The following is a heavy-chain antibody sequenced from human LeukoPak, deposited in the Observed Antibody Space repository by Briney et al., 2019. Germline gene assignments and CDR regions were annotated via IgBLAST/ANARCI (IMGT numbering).Heavy chain of an antibody. V-gene: IGHV3-21*01. J-gene: IGHJ3*02. CDR1: GFTFSSYS. D-gene: IGHD4-17*01. CDR3: ARAVYGFDAFDI. Sequence: GGSLRLSCSASGFTFSSYSMNWVRQAPGKGLEWASSISSSSSYIYYADSVKGRFTISRDNAKNSLYLQMNSLRAEDTAVYYCARAVYGFDAFDIWGQGTMVTVPS. CDR2: ISSSSSYI.